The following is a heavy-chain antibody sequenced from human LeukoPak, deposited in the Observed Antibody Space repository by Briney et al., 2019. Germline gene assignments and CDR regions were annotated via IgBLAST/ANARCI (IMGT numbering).Heavy chain of an antibody. V-gene: IGHV1-18*04. CDR3: ARWVTTVTTRWFDP. CDR2: ISAYNGNT. D-gene: IGHD4-17*01. CDR1: GYTFTSYY. J-gene: IGHJ5*02. Sequence: GASVKVSCKASGYTFTSYYMHWVRQAPGQGLEWMGWISAYNGNTNYAQKLQGRVTMTTDTSTSTAYMELRSLRSDDTAVYYCARWVTTVTTRWFDPWGQGTLVTVSS.